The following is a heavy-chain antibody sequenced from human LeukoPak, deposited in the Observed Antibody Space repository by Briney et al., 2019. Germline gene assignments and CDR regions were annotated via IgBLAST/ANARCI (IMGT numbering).Heavy chain of an antibody. Sequence: PGGSLRLSCAASGFTFSDSYMSWIRQAPGKGLEYISYISSSGSTIYYADSVKGRFTLSRDNAKNSLSLEMNSLRAEDTAVYYCARGKYSFDYGGQGTLVTVSS. CDR1: GFTFSDSY. J-gene: IGHJ4*02. V-gene: IGHV3-11*01. CDR2: ISSSGSTI. CDR3: ARGKYSFDY.